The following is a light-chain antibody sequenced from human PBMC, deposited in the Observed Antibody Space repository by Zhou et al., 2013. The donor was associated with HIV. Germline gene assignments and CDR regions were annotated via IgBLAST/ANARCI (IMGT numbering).Light chain of an antibody. CDR3: QQSYSTPLT. CDR2: GAS. V-gene: IGKV1-39*01. Sequence: DIQMTQSPSSLSASVGDRVTITCRASQGIGNDLGWYQQKPGKAPKLLIYGASTLQSGVPSRFSGSGSGTDFTLTISSLQPEDFATYYCQQSYSTPLTFGGGTKVEIK. J-gene: IGKJ4*01. CDR1: QGIGND.